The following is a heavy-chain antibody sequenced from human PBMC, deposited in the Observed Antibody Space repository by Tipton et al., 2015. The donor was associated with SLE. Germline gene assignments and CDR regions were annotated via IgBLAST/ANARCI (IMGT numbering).Heavy chain of an antibody. CDR3: ARVPDTMVRGRHAFDI. D-gene: IGHD3-10*01. Sequence: TLSLTCTVSGGSISSGDYYWSWIRQPPGKGLEWIGYIYYSGSTYYNPSLKSRVTISVDTSKNQFSLKLSPVTAADTAVYYCARVPDTMVRGRHAFDIWGQGTMVTVSS. V-gene: IGHV4-30-4*01. CDR2: IYYSGST. CDR1: GGSISSGDYY. J-gene: IGHJ3*02.